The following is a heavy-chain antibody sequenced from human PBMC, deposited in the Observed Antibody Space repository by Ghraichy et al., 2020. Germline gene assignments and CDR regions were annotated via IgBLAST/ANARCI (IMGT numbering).Heavy chain of an antibody. Sequence: GGSLRLSCAASGFTFSSYWMSWVRQAPGKGLEWVANIKQDGSEKYYVDSVKGRFTISRDNAKNSLYLQMNSLRAEDTAVYYWARDIGVVPAAIPYYYGMDVWGQGTTVTVSS. J-gene: IGHJ6*02. V-gene: IGHV3-7*04. CDR3: ARDIGVVPAAIPYYYGMDV. CDR2: IKQDGSEK. CDR1: GFTFSSYW. D-gene: IGHD2-2*02.